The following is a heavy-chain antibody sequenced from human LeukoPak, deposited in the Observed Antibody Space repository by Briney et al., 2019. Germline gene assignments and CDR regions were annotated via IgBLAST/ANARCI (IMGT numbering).Heavy chain of an antibody. J-gene: IGHJ5*02. V-gene: IGHV3-64D*08. D-gene: IGHD3-10*01. Sequence: PGGSLRLSCSASGFRFSIYNMHWVRQAPGKGLEYVSGISSNGGSTYYADSVKGRFTISRDNSRSTLYLQMSSLRPEDTALYYCVKDYYGSGSYGWFDPWGQGTLVTVSS. CDR1: GFRFSIYN. CDR3: VKDYYGSGSYGWFDP. CDR2: ISSNGGST.